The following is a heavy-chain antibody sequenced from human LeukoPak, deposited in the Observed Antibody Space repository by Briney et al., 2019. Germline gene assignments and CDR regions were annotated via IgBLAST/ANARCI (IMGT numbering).Heavy chain of an antibody. CDR1: GFTFDDYA. J-gene: IGHJ4*02. Sequence: PGGSLRLSCAASGFTFDDYAMHWVRQAPGKGLEWASLISGDGGSTYYADSVKGRFTISRDNSKNSLYLQMNSLRTEDTALYYCAKDSEDYGDYVIFDYWGQGTLVTVSS. V-gene: IGHV3-43*02. CDR2: ISGDGGST. CDR3: AKDSEDYGDYVIFDY. D-gene: IGHD4-17*01.